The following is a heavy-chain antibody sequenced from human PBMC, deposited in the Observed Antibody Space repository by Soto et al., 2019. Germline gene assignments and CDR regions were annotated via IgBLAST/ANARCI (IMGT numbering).Heavy chain of an antibody. CDR3: ARGRLITIFGVVRGWFDP. V-gene: IGHV4-34*01. CDR2: INHSGST. Sequence: SETLSLTCAVYGGSFSGYYWSWIRKPPGKGLEWIGEINHSGSTNYNPSLKSRVTISVDTSKNQFSLKLSSVTAADTAVYYCARGRLITIFGVVRGWFDPWGQGTLVTVSS. CDR1: GGSFSGYY. D-gene: IGHD3-3*01. J-gene: IGHJ5*02.